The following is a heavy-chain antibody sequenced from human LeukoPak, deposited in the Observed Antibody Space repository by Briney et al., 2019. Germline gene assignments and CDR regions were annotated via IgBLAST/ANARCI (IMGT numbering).Heavy chain of an antibody. D-gene: IGHD6-19*01. V-gene: IGHV1-18*01. CDR3: ARSGWGNRQAFDI. J-gene: IGHJ3*02. CDR1: DYTFTSYG. Sequence: ASVKVSCKASDYTFTSYGISWVRQAPGQGLEWMGWISGYNGNTKYAQQVQGRVTMTTDTSTSTAYMELRSLRSDDTAVYYCARSGWGNRQAFDIWGQGTMVTVSS. CDR2: ISGYNGNT.